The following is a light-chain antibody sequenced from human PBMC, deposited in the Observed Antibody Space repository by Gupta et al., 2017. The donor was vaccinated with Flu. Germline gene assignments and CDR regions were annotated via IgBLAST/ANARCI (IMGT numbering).Light chain of an antibody. V-gene: IGKV1-39*01. CDR2: ATS. Sequence: DIQMTQSPSSLSASIGDRVTITCRASQSIRTFLNWYQQKPGKAPKLLIYATSSLQSGVPSRFSGSGSGTDFTLAISSLQPEDFATYYCQQSYRAPQTFGHGTRLEIK. J-gene: IGKJ1*01. CDR3: QQSYRAPQT. CDR1: QSIRTF.